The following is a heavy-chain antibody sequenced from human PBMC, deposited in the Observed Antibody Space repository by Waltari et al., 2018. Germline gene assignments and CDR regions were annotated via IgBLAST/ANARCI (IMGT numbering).Heavy chain of an antibody. CDR3: ARGDDFWSGSFFDF. CDR1: GGTFSSFA. J-gene: IGHJ4*02. D-gene: IGHD3-3*01. Sequence: QDELVQSGVEVKKLGSAVKVSCHTCGGTFSSFAISCLLQAPGQGLEWMGGVIPVFGQPKYGQKFQGRLTIIADGPTSTVYMELSSLRSEDTAVYYCARGDDFWSGSFFDFWGQGTLVTVSS. CDR2: VIPVFGQP. V-gene: IGHV1-69*12.